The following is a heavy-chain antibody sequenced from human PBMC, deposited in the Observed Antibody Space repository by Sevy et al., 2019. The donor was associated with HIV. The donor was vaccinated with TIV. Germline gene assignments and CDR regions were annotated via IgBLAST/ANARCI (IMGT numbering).Heavy chain of an antibody. J-gene: IGHJ6*02. CDR2: IYYSGST. Sequence: SETLSLTCTVSGGSISSYYWSWIRQPPGKGLEWIGYIYYSGSTNYNPSLKSRVTISVDTSKNQFSRKLSSVTAADTAVYYCARGYYYGMDVWGQGTTVTVSS. V-gene: IGHV4-59*13. CDR3: ARGYYYGMDV. CDR1: GGSISSYY.